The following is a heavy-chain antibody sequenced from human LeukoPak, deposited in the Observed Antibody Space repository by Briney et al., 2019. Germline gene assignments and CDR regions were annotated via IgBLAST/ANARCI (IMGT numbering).Heavy chain of an antibody. V-gene: IGHV3-48*03. D-gene: IGHD3-10*01. CDR1: GFSFSSYE. Sequence: GGSLRLSCSASGFSFSSYEMNWVRQAPGKGLEWISYITGSGDTIYYADSVKGRFTISRDNSKNTLYLQMNSLRAEDTAVYYCAKLPTMVRGTAVDYWGQGTLVTVSS. CDR3: AKLPTMVRGTAVDY. J-gene: IGHJ4*02. CDR2: ITGSGDTI.